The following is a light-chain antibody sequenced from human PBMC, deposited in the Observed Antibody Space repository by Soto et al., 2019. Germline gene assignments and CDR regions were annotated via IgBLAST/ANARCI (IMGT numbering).Light chain of an antibody. V-gene: IGLV2-8*01. J-gene: IGLJ2*01. CDR2: EVT. CDR3: SSYAGSNNL. Sequence: QPVLTQPPSASGSPGQSVTISCTGTNSDVGGYNYVSWYQQHPGKAPKLMIYEVTKRPSGVPDRFSGSKSGNTASLTVSGLQAEDEADYYCSSYAGSNNLFGGGTKLTVL. CDR1: NSDVGGYNY.